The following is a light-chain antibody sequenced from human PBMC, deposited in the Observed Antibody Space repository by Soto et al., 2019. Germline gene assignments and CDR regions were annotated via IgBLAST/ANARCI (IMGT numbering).Light chain of an antibody. Sequence: DIQMSQSPSSLSASVGDRVAITCRASQSISDYLNWYQQKSGQAPQLLMYAASSLQSGVPSRFSGSGSGTDFTLTISSLQPEDFATYYCQQSDSMSWTFGQGTKVDIK. CDR1: QSISDY. CDR3: QQSDSMSWT. V-gene: IGKV1-39*01. J-gene: IGKJ1*01. CDR2: AAS.